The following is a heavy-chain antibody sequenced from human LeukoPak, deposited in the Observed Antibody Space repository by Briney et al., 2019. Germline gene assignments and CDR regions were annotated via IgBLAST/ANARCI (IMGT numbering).Heavy chain of an antibody. V-gene: IGHV4-4*07. Sequence: SETLSLTCAVYGGSFSGYYWSWIRQPAGKGLEWIGRIYTSGSTNYNPSLKSRVTMSVDTSKNQFSLKLSSVTAADTAVYYCAGDLDSSSRRMDVWGQGTTVTVSS. CDR2: IYTSGST. CDR3: AGDLDSSSRRMDV. CDR1: GGSFSGYY. D-gene: IGHD6-13*01. J-gene: IGHJ6*02.